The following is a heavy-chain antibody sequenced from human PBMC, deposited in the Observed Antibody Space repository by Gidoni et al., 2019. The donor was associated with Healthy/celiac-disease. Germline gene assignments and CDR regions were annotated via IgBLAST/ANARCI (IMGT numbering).Heavy chain of an antibody. CDR2: IWYDGSNK. CDR3: ARGADLYYYDSSGYSY. V-gene: IGHV3-33*01. D-gene: IGHD3-22*01. J-gene: IGHJ4*02. Sequence: QVQLVESGGGVVQPGRSLRLSCAASGFTFSSYGMHWVRQAPGKGLEWVAVIWYDGSNKYYADSVKGRFTISRDNSKNTLYLQMNSLRAEDTAVYYCARGADLYYYDSSGYSYWGQGTLVTVSS. CDR1: GFTFSSYG.